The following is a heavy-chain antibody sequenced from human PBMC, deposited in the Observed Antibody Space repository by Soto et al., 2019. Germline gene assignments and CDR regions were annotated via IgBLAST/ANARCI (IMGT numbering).Heavy chain of an antibody. V-gene: IGHV3-23*01. Sequence: PGGSLRLSCAASGFTFSSYDMSWVRQAPGKGLEWVSGISDSGGSTNYADSVKGRFTISRDNSKNTLYLQVNSLRAEDTAVYYCARVSVENYYDSSGPQNYWGQGTLVTVSS. D-gene: IGHD3-22*01. CDR1: GFTFSSYD. CDR2: ISDSGGST. J-gene: IGHJ4*02. CDR3: ARVSVENYYDSSGPQNY.